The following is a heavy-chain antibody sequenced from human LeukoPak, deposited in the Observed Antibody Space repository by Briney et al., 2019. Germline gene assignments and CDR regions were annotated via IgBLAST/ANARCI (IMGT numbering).Heavy chain of an antibody. Sequence: GGSLRLSCAASGFTFSNYYMSWIRQAPGKGLEWVSYISSSGSIYYADSVKGRFTISRDDAKNSLYLQMNSLRAEDTAVYYCARSRDRQIGGYWGQGTLVTVSS. CDR1: GFTFSNYY. V-gene: IGHV3-11*01. J-gene: IGHJ4*02. D-gene: IGHD3-16*01. CDR2: ISSSGSI. CDR3: ARSRDRQIGGY.